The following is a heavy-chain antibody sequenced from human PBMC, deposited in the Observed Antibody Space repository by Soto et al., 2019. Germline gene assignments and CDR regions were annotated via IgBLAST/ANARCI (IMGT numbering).Heavy chain of an antibody. CDR2: IYHSGST. V-gene: IGHV4-4*02. CDR1: GGSINSSHW. Sequence: QVQLQESGPGLVKLSGTLSLTCAVSGGSINSSHWLSWVRQPPGKGLEWIGEIYHSGSTNYNPSLKSPVTLSIDNSKNNFSLTLTSVTAADTAVYYCARVYGQWGQGTLVTVSS. CDR3: ARVYGQ. J-gene: IGHJ4*02. D-gene: IGHD3-10*01.